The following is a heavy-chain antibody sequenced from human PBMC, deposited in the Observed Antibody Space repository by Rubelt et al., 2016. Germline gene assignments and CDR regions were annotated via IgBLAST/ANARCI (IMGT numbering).Heavy chain of an antibody. V-gene: IGHV3-33*01. CDR3: ASDHPSSSP. D-gene: IGHD6-6*01. Sequence: WYDGSNKYYADSVKGRFTISRDNSKNTLYLQMNSLRAEDTAVYYCASDHPSSSPWGQGTLVTVSS. CDR2: WYDGSNK. J-gene: IGHJ5*02.